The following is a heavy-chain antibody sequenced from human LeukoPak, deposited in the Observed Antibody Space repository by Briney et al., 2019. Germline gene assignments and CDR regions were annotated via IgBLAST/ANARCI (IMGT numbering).Heavy chain of an antibody. V-gene: IGHV3-30*04. Sequence: QSGGSLRLSCAASGFTLSSYAMHWVRQAPGKGLEWVAIISYDGSKKYYADSVKGRFTISRDNSKNTLYLQINSLRADDTAVYYCARDRLHYGEYEKTLDYWGQGTLVTVSS. J-gene: IGHJ4*02. CDR2: ISYDGSKK. CDR3: ARDRLHYGEYEKTLDY. CDR1: GFTLSSYA. D-gene: IGHD4-17*01.